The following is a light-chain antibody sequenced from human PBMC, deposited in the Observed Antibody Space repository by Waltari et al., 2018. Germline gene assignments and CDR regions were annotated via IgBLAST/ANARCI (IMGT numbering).Light chain of an antibody. CDR2: GTS. V-gene: IGLV1-40*01. Sequence: QSVLTQPPSVSGAPGQRVSISCTGSGSNLGAGYDVHWYQQHPGKAPKPLIHGTSTRPPRVPYRFFGSPSGTSAALAITALQAEDEAEYYCQSYDTSLSVVFGGGTKLTVL. J-gene: IGLJ2*01. CDR3: QSYDTSLSVV. CDR1: GSNLGAGYD.